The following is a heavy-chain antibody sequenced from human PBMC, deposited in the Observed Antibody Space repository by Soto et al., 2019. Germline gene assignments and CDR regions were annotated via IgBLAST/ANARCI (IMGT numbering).Heavy chain of an antibody. Sequence: SETLSLTCAVSGGSISGSYYYWAWLRQSPGKGPEWIGSVFYTGFTSYNPSLESRVSVSVDTSKSQFSLKLSAVAAADTAVYYCATSQKGYNWNYFDHWGQGALVTVSS. D-gene: IGHD1-20*01. V-gene: IGHV4-39*01. CDR1: GGSISGSYYY. J-gene: IGHJ4*02. CDR2: VFYTGFT. CDR3: ATSQKGYNWNYFDH.